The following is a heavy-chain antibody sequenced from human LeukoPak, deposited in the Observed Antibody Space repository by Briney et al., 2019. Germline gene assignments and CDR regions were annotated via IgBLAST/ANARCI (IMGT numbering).Heavy chain of an antibody. V-gene: IGHV4-34*01. J-gene: IGHJ4*02. CDR2: INHSGST. Sequence: SETLSLTRAVYGGSFSGYYWSWIRHPPGKGLEWIGEINHSGSTNYNPSLKSRVTISVDTSKNQFSLKLSSVTAADTAVYYCARTVVGRFDYWGQGTLVTVSS. CDR1: GGSFSGYY. D-gene: IGHD4-23*01. CDR3: ARTVVGRFDY.